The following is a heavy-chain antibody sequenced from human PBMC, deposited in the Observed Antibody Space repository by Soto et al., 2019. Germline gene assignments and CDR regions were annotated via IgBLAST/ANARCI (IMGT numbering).Heavy chain of an antibody. Sequence: QVQLVQSGAEVKKPGASVKVSCKPSGYTFTSYAIHWVRQAPGQGLEWMGWINTAKDNTQYSQNYQGRVTITRDTSASIVHMEVSSLRSEDMAVYYCARGSSWAHFDYWGQGTLVTVSS. D-gene: IGHD6-13*01. CDR2: INTAKDNT. V-gene: IGHV1-3*04. CDR1: GYTFTSYA. J-gene: IGHJ4*02. CDR3: ARGSSWAHFDY.